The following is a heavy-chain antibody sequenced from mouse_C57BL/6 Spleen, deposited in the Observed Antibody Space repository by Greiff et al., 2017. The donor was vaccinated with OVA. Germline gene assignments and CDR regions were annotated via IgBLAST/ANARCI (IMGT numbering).Heavy chain of an antibody. CDR2: IDPSDSYT. J-gene: IGHJ4*01. CDR3: ARDYGSRGMDY. Sequence: VQLQQPGAELVRPGTSVKLSCKASGYTFTSYWMHWVKQRPGQGLEWIGVIDPSDSYTNYNQKFKGKATLTVDTSSSTAYMQLSSLTSEDSAVYYCARDYGSRGMDYWGQGTSVTVSS. V-gene: IGHV1-59*01. D-gene: IGHD1-1*01. CDR1: GYTFTSYW.